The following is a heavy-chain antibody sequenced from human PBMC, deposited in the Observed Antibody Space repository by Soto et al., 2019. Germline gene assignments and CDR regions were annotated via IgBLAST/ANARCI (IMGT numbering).Heavy chain of an antibody. CDR3: AKDITIFGVDAATIFDY. Sequence: GGSLRLSCAASGFTFSSYAMSWVRQAPGKGLEWVSAISGSGGSTYYADSVKGRFTISRDNSKNTLYLQMNSLRAEDTAVYYCAKDITIFGVDAATIFDYWGQGTLVTVSS. CDR2: ISGSGGST. CDR1: GFTFSSYA. J-gene: IGHJ4*02. D-gene: IGHD3-3*01. V-gene: IGHV3-23*01.